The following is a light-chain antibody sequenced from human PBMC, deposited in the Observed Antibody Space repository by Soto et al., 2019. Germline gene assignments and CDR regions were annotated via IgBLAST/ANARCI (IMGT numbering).Light chain of an antibody. CDR3: SSYRSSTTFV. J-gene: IGLJ1*01. V-gene: IGLV2-14*01. Sequence: VLTQPASVSGSPGQSITISCTGTSSDVGAYNYVSWYQQYPGKAPKVIIFEVRKRPSGVSNRFSGSKSGDTASLTISGLQAEDEADYYCSSYRSSTTFVFGTGTKVTVL. CDR1: SSDVGAYNY. CDR2: EVR.